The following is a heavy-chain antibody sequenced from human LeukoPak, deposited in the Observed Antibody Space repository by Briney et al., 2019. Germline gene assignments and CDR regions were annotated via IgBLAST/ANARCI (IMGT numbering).Heavy chain of an antibody. CDR2: IKSDGSSI. CDR3: ARESIMRVGRQSDAFDI. J-gene: IGHJ3*02. V-gene: IGHV3-74*01. CDR1: GFTFSNYW. D-gene: IGHD3-22*01. Sequence: GRSLRLSCAASGFTFSNYWMHWVRQAPGKGLVWVSRIKSDGSSISYADSVKGRFTISRDNAKNTLHLQMNSLRVEDTAVYYCARESIMRVGRQSDAFDIWGQGTMVTVSS.